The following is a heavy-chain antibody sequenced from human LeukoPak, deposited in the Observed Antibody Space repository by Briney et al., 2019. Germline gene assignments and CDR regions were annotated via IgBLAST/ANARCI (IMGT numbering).Heavy chain of an antibody. Sequence: SETLSLTCTVSDGSISSDSWSWIRQPAGKGLEWIGRSHSRGSTSYNPSLESRVTMSVDTSKNQFSLRLSSLTAADTAVYYCAREAEHYYYAMDVWGQGTTVTVSS. CDR2: SHSRGST. CDR1: DGSISSDS. J-gene: IGHJ6*02. CDR3: AREAEHYYYAMDV. V-gene: IGHV4-4*07.